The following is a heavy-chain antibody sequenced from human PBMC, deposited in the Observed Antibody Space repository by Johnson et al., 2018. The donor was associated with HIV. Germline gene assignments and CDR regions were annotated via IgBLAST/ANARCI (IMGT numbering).Heavy chain of an antibody. J-gene: IGHJ3*02. CDR1: GFTFSNYA. D-gene: IGHD3-22*01. CDR3: ARDRGYDAFDI. V-gene: IGHV3-9*01. CDR2: ISWNSGSI. Sequence: VQLVESGGGLVQPGGSLRLSCAVSGFTFSNYAMHWVRQAPGKGLEWVSGISWNSGSIGYADSVKGRFTISRDNAKNSLYLQMNSLRAEDTAVYFCARDRGYDAFDIWGQGTMVTVSS.